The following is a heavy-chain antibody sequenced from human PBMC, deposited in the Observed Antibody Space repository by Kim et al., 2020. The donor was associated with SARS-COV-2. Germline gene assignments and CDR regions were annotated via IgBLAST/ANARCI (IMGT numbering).Heavy chain of an antibody. D-gene: IGHD3-10*01. CDR1: GASISSSDW. CDR3: ARLKKSDTSGGYFRFDY. Sequence: SETLSLTCAVSGASISSSDWWTWVRQPPGKGLEWIGEIHHSGNVNYNPSLKSRVTISVDTSKNQYSLRLNSVTAADTAIYYCARLKKSDTSGGYFRFDY. J-gene: IGHJ4*01. CDR2: IHHSGNV. V-gene: IGHV4-4*02.